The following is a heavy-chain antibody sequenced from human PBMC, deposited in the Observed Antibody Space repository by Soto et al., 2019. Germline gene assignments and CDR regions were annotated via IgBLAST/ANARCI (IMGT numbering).Heavy chain of an antibody. CDR3: AINYDYVWGSYRDAFDI. J-gene: IGHJ3*02. D-gene: IGHD3-16*02. V-gene: IGHV4-38-2*02. Sequence: SETLSLTCTVSGYSISSGYYWGWIRQPPGKGLEWIGSIYHSGSTYYNPSLKSRVTISVDTSKNQFSLKLSSVTAADTAVYYCAINYDYVWGSYRDAFDIWGQGTMVTVSS. CDR2: IYHSGST. CDR1: GYSISSGYY.